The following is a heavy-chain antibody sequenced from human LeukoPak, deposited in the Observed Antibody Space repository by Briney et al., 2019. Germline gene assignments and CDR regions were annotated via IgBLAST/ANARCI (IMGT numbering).Heavy chain of an antibody. J-gene: IGHJ4*02. Sequence: SETLSLTCTVSGGSISSYYWSWIRQPAGKGLEWIGRIYISGSTNYNPSLKSRVTMSVDTSKNQFSLKLSSVTAADTAVYYCARLREIPVFGVVTKSTSYFDYWGQGTLVTVSS. CDR3: ARLREIPVFGVVTKSTSYFDY. V-gene: IGHV4-4*07. CDR1: GGSISSYY. D-gene: IGHD3-3*01. CDR2: IYISGST.